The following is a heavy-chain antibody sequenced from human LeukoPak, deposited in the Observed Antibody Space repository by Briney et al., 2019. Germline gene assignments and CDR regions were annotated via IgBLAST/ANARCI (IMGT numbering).Heavy chain of an antibody. V-gene: IGHV1-8*01. J-gene: IGHJ6*02. CDR1: GYTFTSYD. CDR3: ARGGGSTVALPRDYYYYGMDV. D-gene: IGHD4-23*01. CDR2: MNPNSGNT. Sequence: ASVKVSCKASGYTFTSYDINGVRQATGQGLEWMGWMNPNSGNTGYAQKFQGRVTMTRNTSISTAYMELSSLRSEDTAVYYCARGGGSTVALPRDYYYYGMDVWGQGTTVTVSS.